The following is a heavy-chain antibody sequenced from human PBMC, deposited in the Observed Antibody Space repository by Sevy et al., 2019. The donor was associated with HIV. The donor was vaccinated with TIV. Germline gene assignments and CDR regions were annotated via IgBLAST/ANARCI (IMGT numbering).Heavy chain of an antibody. CDR2: IKGRGGSP. Sequence: GGSLRLSCAASGFTFSSFAMSWVRHIPGKGLEWVSTIKGRGGSPYYADSVKGRFTLSRDNSNNTVFLQMNRLRDEDTAVYYCARPTPRIAPSSAAFFDYWGQGTLVTVSS. CDR3: ARPTPRIAPSSAAFFDY. V-gene: IGHV3-23*01. J-gene: IGHJ4*02. D-gene: IGHD1-26*01. CDR1: GFTFSSFA.